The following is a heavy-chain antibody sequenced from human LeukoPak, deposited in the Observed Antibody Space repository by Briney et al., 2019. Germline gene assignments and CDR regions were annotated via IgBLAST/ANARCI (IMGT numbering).Heavy chain of an antibody. CDR1: GFTFSGYA. Sequence: GGSLRLSCVASGFTFSGYAMSWVRQAPGKGLEWVSTISGSGGSTYYADSVKGRFTISRDTSKNAVYLQMNSLRAEDTAVYYCAREAFWSGFGLRPHNWFDPWGQGTLVTVSS. CDR2: ISGSGGST. D-gene: IGHD3-3*01. V-gene: IGHV3-23*01. CDR3: AREAFWSGFGLRPHNWFDP. J-gene: IGHJ5*02.